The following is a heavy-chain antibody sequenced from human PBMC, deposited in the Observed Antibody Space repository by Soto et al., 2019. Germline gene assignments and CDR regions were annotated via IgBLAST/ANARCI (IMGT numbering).Heavy chain of an antibody. V-gene: IGHV4-31*03. CDR1: GGSISSGGYY. Sequence: SETLSLTCTVSGGSISSGGYYWRWIRQHPGKGLEWIGYIYYSGSTYYNPSLKSRVTISVDTSKNQFSLKLSSVTAADTAVYYCAREKITYYYDSSGYYSHYYYYYGMDVWGQGTTVT. D-gene: IGHD3-22*01. CDR3: AREKITYYYDSSGYYSHYYYYYGMDV. J-gene: IGHJ6*02. CDR2: IYYSGST.